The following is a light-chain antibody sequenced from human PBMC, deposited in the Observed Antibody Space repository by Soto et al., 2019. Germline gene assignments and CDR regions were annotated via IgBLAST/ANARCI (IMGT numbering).Light chain of an antibody. CDR3: QQYNTWPAWT. Sequence: EIVMTQSPATLSVSPGERATLSCRASQSVSSNLAWYQQKPGQAPRLLIYGASTRATGIPARFSGSESGTDFTLTIIGLQSEDLAVYYCQQYNTWPAWTFAQGTKVEIK. CDR2: GAS. J-gene: IGKJ1*01. V-gene: IGKV3-15*01. CDR1: QSVSSN.